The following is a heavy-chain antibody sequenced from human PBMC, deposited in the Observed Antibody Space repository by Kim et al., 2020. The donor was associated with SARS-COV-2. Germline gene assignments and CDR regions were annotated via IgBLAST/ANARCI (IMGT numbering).Heavy chain of an antibody. V-gene: IGHV3-48*03. CDR2: ISSSGSTI. J-gene: IGHJ6*02. Sequence: GGSLRLSCAASEFNFSSYEMNWVRQAPGKGLEWVSYISSSGSTIYYADSVKGRFTISRDNAKNSLYLQMNSLRAEDTAVYYCARDGVVVAANYYYYGMDVWGQGTTVTDS. D-gene: IGHD2-15*01. CDR3: ARDGVVVAANYYYYGMDV. CDR1: EFNFSSYE.